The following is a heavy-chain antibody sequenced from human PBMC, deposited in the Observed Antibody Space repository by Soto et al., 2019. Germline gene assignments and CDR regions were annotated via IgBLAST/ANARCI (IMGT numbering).Heavy chain of an antibody. CDR3: ARDARGTRGFDEMDI. J-gene: IGHJ3*02. CDR1: GYIFTGYH. CDR2: INPNSGDT. Sequence: ASVKVSCKASGYIFTGYHIHWVRQAPGRGLECMGWINPNSGDTEYAQNFQGRVTMTRDTSFNLVYMEMSGLMSDDTAVYYCARDARGTRGFDEMDIWGQGTMVTV. V-gene: IGHV1-2*02. D-gene: IGHD3-9*01.